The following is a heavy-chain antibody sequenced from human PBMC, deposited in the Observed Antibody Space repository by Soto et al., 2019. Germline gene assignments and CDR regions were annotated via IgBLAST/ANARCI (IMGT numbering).Heavy chain of an antibody. Sequence: GGSLRLSCAASGFTFSSYAMSWVRQAPGKGLEWVSAISGSGGSTYYADSVKGRFTISRDNSKNTLYLQMNSLRAEDTAVYYFAKSDIWPHFVFDYRAQRTPVTGSS. J-gene: IGHJ4*02. D-gene: IGHD3-9*01. V-gene: IGHV3-23*01. CDR2: ISGSGGST. CDR3: AKSDIWPHFVFDY. CDR1: GFTFSSYA.